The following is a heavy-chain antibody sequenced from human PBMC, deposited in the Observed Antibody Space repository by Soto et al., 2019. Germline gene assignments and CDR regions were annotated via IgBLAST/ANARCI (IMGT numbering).Heavy chain of an antibody. V-gene: IGHV4-30-4*01. CDR3: ARVNAVPAAFDY. CDR2: IYYSGST. Sequence: PSETLSLTCTVSGGPISSGDYYWSWIRQPPGKGLEWIGYIYYSGSTYYNPSLKSRVTISVDTSKNQFSLKLSSVTAADTAVYYCARVNAVPAAFDYWGQGTLVTVSS. CDR1: GGPISSGDYY. J-gene: IGHJ4*02. D-gene: IGHD2-2*01.